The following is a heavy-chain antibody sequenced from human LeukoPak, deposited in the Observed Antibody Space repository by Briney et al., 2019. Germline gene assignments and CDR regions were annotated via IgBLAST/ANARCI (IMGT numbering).Heavy chain of an antibody. J-gene: IGHJ4*02. D-gene: IGHD3-10*01. Sequence: ASETLSLTCTVSGGSVSSDNSYWNWIRQPAGKGLEWIGRIYADGDSTYNPSLKGRVTISVDTSKNQLSLRLTSMTAADTAVYYCARGYYYRTWGQGTLVTVSS. CDR1: GGSVSSDNSY. V-gene: IGHV4-61*02. CDR3: ARGYYYRT. CDR2: IYADGDS.